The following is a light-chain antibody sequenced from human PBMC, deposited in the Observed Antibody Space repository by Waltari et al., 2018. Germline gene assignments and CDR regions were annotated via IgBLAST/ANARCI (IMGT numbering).Light chain of an antibody. CDR3: QQFGRSYT. V-gene: IGKV3-20*01. CDR2: GAS. Sequence: EIVLSQSPGTLSLSPGERATLSCRPSQSVSSRYLAWYQQKPGQAPRLLIYGASSRATGIPDRFSGSGSVTDFTLTINRLEPEDFAVYFCQQFGRSYTFGQGTKLEIK. CDR1: QSVSSRY. J-gene: IGKJ2*01.